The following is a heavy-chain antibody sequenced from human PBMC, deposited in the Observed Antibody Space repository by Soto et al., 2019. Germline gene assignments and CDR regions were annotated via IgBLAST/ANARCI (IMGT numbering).Heavy chain of an antibody. CDR2: ISSSSTYI. CDR1: GFTSSSYS. CDR3: ESQTSGYYYYGMDV. V-gene: IGHV3-21*01. J-gene: IGHJ6*02. Sequence: EVQLVESGGGLVKPGGSLRLSCAASGFTSSSYSMDWVRQAPGKGLEWVSSISSSSTYIHYADSVKGRFTISRDNAKNSLYLQMNSLSAEDTAVYYCESQTSGYYYYGMDVWGQGTTVTVSS.